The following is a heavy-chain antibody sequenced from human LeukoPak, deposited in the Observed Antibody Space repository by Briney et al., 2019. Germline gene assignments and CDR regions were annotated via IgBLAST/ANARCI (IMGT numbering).Heavy chain of an antibody. V-gene: IGHV3-74*01. CDR3: ARGDLTFWGFPH. CDR2: VNTDGSHT. CDR1: GFTFSSYW. J-gene: IGHJ4*02. Sequence: PGGSLRLSCAASGFTFSSYWMRWVRQAPGKGLMWVSRVNTDGSHTNYADSVKGRFTISRDNAKNALYLQMNSLRAEDTAIYYCARGDLTFWGFPHWGQGALVTVSS. D-gene: IGHD7-27*01.